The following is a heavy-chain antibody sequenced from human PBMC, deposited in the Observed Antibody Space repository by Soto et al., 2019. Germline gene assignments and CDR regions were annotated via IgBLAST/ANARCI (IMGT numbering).Heavy chain of an antibody. CDR2: IYYSGST. V-gene: IGHV4-31*03. J-gene: IGHJ3*02. Sequence: QVQLQESGPGLVKPSQTLSLTCTVSGGSISSGGYYWSWIRQHPGKGLEWIGYIYYSGSTYYNPSLKSRVTISVDTSKNQFSLKLSSVTAADTAVYYCARVKAGRRPEEPMIVVVRGQAFDIWGQGTMVTVSS. D-gene: IGHD3-22*01. CDR1: GGSISSGGYY. CDR3: ARVKAGRRPEEPMIVVVRGQAFDI.